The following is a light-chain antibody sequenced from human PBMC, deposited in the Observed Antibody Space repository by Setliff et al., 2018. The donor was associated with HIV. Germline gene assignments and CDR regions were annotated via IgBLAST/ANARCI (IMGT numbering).Light chain of an antibody. CDR3: QSYDSSLRKV. CDR1: SSNIGAGYE. V-gene: IGLV1-40*01. CDR2: GNS. J-gene: IGLJ2*01. Sequence: QSVLTQPPSVSGAPGQRVTMSRTGSSSNIGAGYEVHWYQQLPGTAPKLLIYGNSNRPSGVPDRFSGSKSGTSASLAITGLQAEDEADYYCQSYDSSLRKVFGGGTKVTVL.